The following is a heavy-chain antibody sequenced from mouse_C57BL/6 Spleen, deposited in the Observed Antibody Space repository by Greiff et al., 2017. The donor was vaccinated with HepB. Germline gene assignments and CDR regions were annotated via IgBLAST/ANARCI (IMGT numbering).Heavy chain of an antibody. CDR1: GYTFTSYW. CDR3: AREGAQGNAMDY. D-gene: IGHD1-3*01. J-gene: IGHJ4*01. Sequence: VKLQQPGAELVKPGASVKMSCKASGYTFTSYWITWVKQRPGQGLEWIGDIYPGSGSTNYNEKFKSKATLTVDTSSSTAYMQLSSLTSEDSAVYYGAREGAQGNAMDYWGQGTSVTVSS. V-gene: IGHV1-55*01. CDR2: IYPGSGST.